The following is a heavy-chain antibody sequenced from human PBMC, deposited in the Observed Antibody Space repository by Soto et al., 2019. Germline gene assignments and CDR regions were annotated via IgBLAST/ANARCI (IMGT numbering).Heavy chain of an antibody. CDR2: IWYDGSDK. D-gene: IGHD4-4*01. Sequence: GGSLRLSCAASGFTLSSNGMHWVRQAPGKGLEWVAFIWYDGSDKYYADSVKGRFTISRDNSKNTLYLQMNSLRAEDTAVYYCARDRYPNYPPDAFDIWGQGTMVTVSS. CDR3: ARDRYPNYPPDAFDI. J-gene: IGHJ3*02. CDR1: GFTLSSNG. V-gene: IGHV3-33*01.